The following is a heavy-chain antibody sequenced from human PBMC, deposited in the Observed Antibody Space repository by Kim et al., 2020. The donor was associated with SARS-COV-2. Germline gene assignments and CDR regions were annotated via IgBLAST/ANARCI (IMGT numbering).Heavy chain of an antibody. CDR3: GRYYDTSGYYYGGWIDP. CDR1: GGTFTSYT. J-gene: IGHJ5*02. Sequence: SVKVSCKASGGTFTSYTIVWVRQAPGQGLEWMGGIIPIFGTANYAQKFQDRVTITADESTSTAYMELSSLRSEDTALYYCGRYYDTSGYYYGGWIDPWGQGTLVTVSS. D-gene: IGHD3-22*01. CDR2: IIPIFGTA. V-gene: IGHV1-69*13.